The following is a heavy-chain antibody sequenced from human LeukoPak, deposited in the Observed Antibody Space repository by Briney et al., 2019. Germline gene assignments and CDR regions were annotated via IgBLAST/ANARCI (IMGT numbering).Heavy chain of an antibody. J-gene: IGHJ6*02. V-gene: IGHV4-34*01. CDR3: ARNSNMNYDILTGLYYYYGMDV. Sequence: YNPSLKSRVTISVDTSKIQFSLKLSSVTAADTAVYYCARNSNMNYDILTGLYYYYGMDVWGQGTTVTVSS. D-gene: IGHD3-9*01.